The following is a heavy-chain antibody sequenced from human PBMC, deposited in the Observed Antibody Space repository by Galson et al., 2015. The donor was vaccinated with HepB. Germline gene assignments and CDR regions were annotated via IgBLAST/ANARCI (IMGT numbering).Heavy chain of an antibody. CDR3: TGIAATLDY. Sequence: SLRLSCAASGFTFSSYSMNWVRQAPGKGLEWVSSIGSSSSYIYYADSVKGRFTISRDNAKNSLYLQMNSLRAEDTAVYYCTGIAATLDYWGQGTLVTVSS. V-gene: IGHV3-21*01. D-gene: IGHD6-13*01. CDR2: IGSSSSYI. CDR1: GFTFSSYS. J-gene: IGHJ4*02.